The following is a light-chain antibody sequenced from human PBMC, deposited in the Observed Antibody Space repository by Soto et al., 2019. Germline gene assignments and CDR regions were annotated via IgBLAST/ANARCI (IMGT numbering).Light chain of an antibody. CDR2: AAS. V-gene: IGKV1-39*01. J-gene: IGKJ3*01. CDR1: QSISSY. CDR3: QQSYNTPPT. Sequence: DIQMTQSPSSLSASVGDRVTITCRASQSISSYLNWYQQKPGKAPKILIYAASSLQSEVPSRFSGSGSGTDFTLTISSLQPEDFATYYRQQSYNTPPTFGPGTKVAI.